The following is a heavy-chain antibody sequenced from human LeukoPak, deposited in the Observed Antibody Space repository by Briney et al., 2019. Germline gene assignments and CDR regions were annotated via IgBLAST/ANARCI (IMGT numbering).Heavy chain of an antibody. CDR3: ARTTEGGYTSDYFYYYYMDV. Sequence: PSETLSLTCAVSGGSISSGGYSWSWIRQPPGKGLEWIGYIYYSGSTNYNRSLKSRVTISVDTSKNQFSLKLRSVTAADTAVYYCARTTEGGYTSDYFYYYYMDVWGKGTTVTISS. CDR1: GGSISSGGYS. D-gene: IGHD5-18*01. V-gene: IGHV4-61*08. J-gene: IGHJ6*03. CDR2: IYYSGST.